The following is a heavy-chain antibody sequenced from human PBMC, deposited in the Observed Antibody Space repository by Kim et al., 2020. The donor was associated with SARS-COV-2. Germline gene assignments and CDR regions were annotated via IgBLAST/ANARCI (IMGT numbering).Heavy chain of an antibody. CDR1: GGSISSGGYY. J-gene: IGHJ5*02. V-gene: IGHV4-31*03. CDR3: ARAQITIFGVVIGWFDP. Sequence: SETLSITCTVSGGSISSGGYYWSWVRQHPGKGLEWIGYIYYSGSTYYNPSLKSRVTISVDTSKNQFSLKLSSVTAADTAVYYCARAQITIFGVVIGWFDPWGQGTLVTVSS. CDR2: IYYSGST. D-gene: IGHD3-3*01.